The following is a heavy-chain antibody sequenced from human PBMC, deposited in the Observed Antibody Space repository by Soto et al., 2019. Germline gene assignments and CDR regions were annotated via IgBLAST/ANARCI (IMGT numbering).Heavy chain of an antibody. Sequence: SETLSLTCTVSGGSVLSGAHYWTWIRQRPGKGLEWIGKIFFSGDTHYNPALKSRLFFSIDTANNQFSLKLTSVTPADTAVYYCASDNYLGMIAFWGPDTLVPVSS. J-gene: IGHJ1*01. V-gene: IGHV4-31*03. CDR3: ASDNYLGMIAF. CDR2: IFFSGDT. D-gene: IGHD2-21*01. CDR1: GGSVLSGAHY.